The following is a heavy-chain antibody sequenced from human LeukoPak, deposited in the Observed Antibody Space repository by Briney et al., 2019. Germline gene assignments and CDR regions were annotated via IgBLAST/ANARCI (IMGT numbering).Heavy chain of an antibody. V-gene: IGHV3-23*01. CDR1: GFTLSSYA. CDR2: ISVSGNT. D-gene: IGHD1-1*01. Sequence: PGGSLRLSCAASGFTLSSYAMSWVRQGPGKGLEWVSAISVSGNTYHADSVKGRFTISRDSYKNTLYLQMNSLRAEDAAVYYCATHWSLDAFDIWGQGTMVTVSS. CDR3: ATHWSLDAFDI. J-gene: IGHJ3*02.